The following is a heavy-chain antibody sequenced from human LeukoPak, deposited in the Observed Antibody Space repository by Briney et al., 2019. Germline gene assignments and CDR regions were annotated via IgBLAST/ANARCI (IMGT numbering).Heavy chain of an antibody. Sequence: GGSLRLSCAVSGFTFSSYAMSWVRQAPGKGLEWVSGISGIGGSPKYADSVKGRFTISRDNSMNTLHLQMNSLRAEDTAVYYCARDQAVTGTTTFDYYYYGMDVWGQGTTVTVSS. CDR2: ISGIGGSP. J-gene: IGHJ6*02. CDR3: ARDQAVTGTTTFDYYYYGMDV. V-gene: IGHV3-23*01. CDR1: GFTFSSYA. D-gene: IGHD1-7*01.